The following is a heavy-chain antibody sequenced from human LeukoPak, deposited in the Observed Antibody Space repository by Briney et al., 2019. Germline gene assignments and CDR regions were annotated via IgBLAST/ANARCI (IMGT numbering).Heavy chain of an antibody. CDR2: IKQDGSEK. J-gene: IGHJ6*02. Sequence: GGCLRLSCAASGFTFSSNWMSWGRQAPGKGLEWVANIKQDGSEKYYVDSVKGRFTISRDNAKNSLYLQMNSLRAEDTAVYYCAREAYCSSTSCFWGWGYYYGMDVWGQGTTVTVSS. D-gene: IGHD2-2*01. CDR3: AREAYCSSTSCFWGWGYYYGMDV. V-gene: IGHV3-7*01. CDR1: GFTFSSNW.